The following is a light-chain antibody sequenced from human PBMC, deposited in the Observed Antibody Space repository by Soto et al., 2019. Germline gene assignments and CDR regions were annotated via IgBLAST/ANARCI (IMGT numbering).Light chain of an antibody. J-gene: IGKJ1*01. CDR1: QSIDTH. V-gene: IGKV1-39*01. CDR2: EAS. CDR3: QQTYSPPAT. Sequence: DIRMTQSPSSLSASVGDRVTIACRASQSIDTHLNWYQQHPGKAPNALIYEASNLQSGVPSRFGGSGSGTDFTLTISGLQPDDSATYYCQQTYSPPATFDQGTKVEIK.